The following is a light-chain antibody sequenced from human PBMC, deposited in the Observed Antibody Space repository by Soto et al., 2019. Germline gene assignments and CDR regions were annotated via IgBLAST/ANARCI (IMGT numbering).Light chain of an antibody. J-gene: IGLJ2*01. Sequence: QSVLTQPPSTSETPGQRVTISCSGSSSNIGTNTVNWYQQLPGTAPKLLIYRNHQRPSGVPDRFSGSKSDTSASLAISGLQPEDEADYYCAAWDDSLNGVVFGGGTKVTVL. CDR2: RNH. V-gene: IGLV1-44*01. CDR3: AAWDDSLNGVV. CDR1: SSNIGTNT.